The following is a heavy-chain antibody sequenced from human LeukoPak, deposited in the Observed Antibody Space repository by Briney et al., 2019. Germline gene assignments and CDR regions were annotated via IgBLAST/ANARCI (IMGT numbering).Heavy chain of an antibody. CDR3: AHLHPGGYSYGTNWFDP. J-gene: IGHJ5*02. Sequence: SGPTLVNPTQTLTLTCTFSGFSLSTSGVGVGWIRQPPGKALEWLALIYWDDDKRYSPSLKSWLTITKDTSKNQVVLTMTNMDPVDTATYYCAHLHPGGYSYGTNWFDPWGQGTLVTVSS. CDR2: IYWDDDK. D-gene: IGHD5-18*01. V-gene: IGHV2-5*02. CDR1: GFSLSTSGVG.